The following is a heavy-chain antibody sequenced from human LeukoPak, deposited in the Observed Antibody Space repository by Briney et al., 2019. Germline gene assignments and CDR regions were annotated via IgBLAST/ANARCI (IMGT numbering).Heavy chain of an antibody. Sequence: PGGSLRLSCAASGFTLNNYAMNWVRQAPGKGLEWVSSMQTTGRYIYYADSVKGRFTISRDNAKNSLYLQMNTLRDEDTAVYHCAICRSSAAEGFDTSGHGTMVT. CDR3: AICRSSAAEGFDT. J-gene: IGHJ3*02. CDR2: MQTTGRYI. CDR1: GFTLNNYA. D-gene: IGHD6-13*01. V-gene: IGHV3-21*01.